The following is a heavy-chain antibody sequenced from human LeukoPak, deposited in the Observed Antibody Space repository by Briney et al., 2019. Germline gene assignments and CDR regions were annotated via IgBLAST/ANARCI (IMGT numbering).Heavy chain of an antibody. D-gene: IGHD3-9*01. CDR1: GFTFSSYA. J-gene: IGHJ4*02. CDR3: AKCERYFDWLGPAFDY. V-gene: IGHV3-23*01. CDR2: ISGSGGST. Sequence: GGSLRLPCAASGFTFSSYAMSWVRQAPGKGLEWVSAISGSGGSTYYADSVKGRFTISRDNSKNTLYLQMNSLRAEDTAVYYCAKCERYFDWLGPAFDYWGQGTLVTVSS.